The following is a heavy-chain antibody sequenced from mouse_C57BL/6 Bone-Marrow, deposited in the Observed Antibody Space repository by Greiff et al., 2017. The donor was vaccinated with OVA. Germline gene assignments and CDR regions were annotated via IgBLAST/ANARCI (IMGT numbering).Heavy chain of an antibody. CDR2: ILPSIGRT. CDR1: DSEVFTIAY. J-gene: IGHJ2*01. CDR3: AMGSSSTMVTFDY. D-gene: IGHD2-2*01. V-gene: IGHV15-2*01. Sequence: VQLQQSGSELRSPGSSVKLSCKDFDSEVFTIAYMSWVRQKPGHGFEWIGGILPSIGRTIYGEKFEDKATLYADTLSNTSYLELNSLTSEDSSIYYFAMGSSSTMVTFDYWGQGTTLTVSS.